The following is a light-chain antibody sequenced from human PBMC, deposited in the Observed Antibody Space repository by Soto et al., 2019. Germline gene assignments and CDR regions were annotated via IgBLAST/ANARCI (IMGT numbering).Light chain of an antibody. CDR2: EDG. Sequence: YELTQPPSVSVSPGQTASITCSGDKLGDKYACWYQQKPGQSPVLVIYEDGKRPSGIPERFSGSNSGNTATLTISGTQAMDEADYYCQAWDSSHVVFGGGTKVTVL. V-gene: IGLV3-1*01. J-gene: IGLJ2*01. CDR1: KLGDKY. CDR3: QAWDSSHVV.